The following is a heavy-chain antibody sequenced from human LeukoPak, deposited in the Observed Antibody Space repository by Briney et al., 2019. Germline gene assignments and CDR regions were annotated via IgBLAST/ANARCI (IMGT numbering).Heavy chain of an antibody. V-gene: IGHV3-33*06. J-gene: IGHJ6*02. CDR1: GFTFSNYG. CDR2: IWFDGRKK. CDR3: AKGDYYGSGSTFKNGMDV. Sequence: TGGSLRLSCVASGFTFSNYGMHWVRQAPGKGLEWVAIIWFDGRKKYYADSVEGRFTISRDNSKNTLYLQVNSLRAEDTAVYYCAKGDYYGSGSTFKNGMDVWGQGTTVTVSS. D-gene: IGHD3-10*01.